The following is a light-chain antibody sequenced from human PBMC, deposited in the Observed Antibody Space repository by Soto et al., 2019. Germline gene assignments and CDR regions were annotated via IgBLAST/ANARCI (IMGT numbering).Light chain of an antibody. CDR3: QSYDSSLSAVV. CDR2: GNS. J-gene: IGLJ2*01. V-gene: IGLV1-40*01. Sequence: QSVLTQPPSVSGAPGQRVTISCTGSSSNIGAGYDVHWYQQLPGTAPKLLIYGNSNRPSGVPDRFSGSKSGTSASLAITGLQAEDEADYYSQSYDSSLSAVVFGGGTKLNVL. CDR1: SSNIGAGYD.